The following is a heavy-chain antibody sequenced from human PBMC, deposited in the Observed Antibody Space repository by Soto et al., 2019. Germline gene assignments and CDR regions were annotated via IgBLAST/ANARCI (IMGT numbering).Heavy chain of an antibody. CDR1: GFTFSTYW. CDR2: INSDGSTT. J-gene: IGHJ6*02. Sequence: EVQLVESGGGLVQPGGSLRLSCVGSGFTFSTYWMHWVRQAPGKGLVWVSRINSDGSTTNYADSVKGRFTISRDNAKNTLYLQMNSLRAEDTAVYYCARDAYYDMGVWGRGTTVTDS. CDR3: ARDAYYDMGV. V-gene: IGHV3-74*01.